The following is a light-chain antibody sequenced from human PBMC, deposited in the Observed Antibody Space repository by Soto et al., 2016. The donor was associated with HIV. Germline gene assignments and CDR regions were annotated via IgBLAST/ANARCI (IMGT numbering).Light chain of an antibody. CDR2: DDN. Sequence: SYVLTQPPSVSVVPGKTATIPCEGNNIGSESVHWYHQKPGRAPVLIVYDDNERPSGIPERFSGSNSGNTATLTISRVEAGDEADYYCQVWDSSSDHVVFGGGTKLDRP. CDR1: NIGSES. J-gene: IGLJ2*01. CDR3: QVWDSSSDHVV. V-gene: IGLV3-21*01.